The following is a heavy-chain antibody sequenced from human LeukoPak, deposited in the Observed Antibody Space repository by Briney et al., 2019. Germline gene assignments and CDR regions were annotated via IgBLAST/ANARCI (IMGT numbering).Heavy chain of an antibody. D-gene: IGHD3-10*01. J-gene: IGHJ4*02. Sequence: YPGRSLRLSCAASGFTFSSYSMNWVRQAPGKGLEWVSYISSSSSTIYYADSVKGRFTISRDNAKNSLYLQMNSLRDEDTAVYYCARDRDYGSGEEGGPFDYWGQGTLVTVSS. CDR1: GFTFSSYS. CDR3: ARDRDYGSGEEGGPFDY. V-gene: IGHV3-48*02. CDR2: ISSSSSTI.